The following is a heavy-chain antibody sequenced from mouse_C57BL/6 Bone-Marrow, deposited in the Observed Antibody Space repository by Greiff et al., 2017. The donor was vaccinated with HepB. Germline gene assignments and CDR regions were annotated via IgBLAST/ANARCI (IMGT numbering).Heavy chain of an antibody. J-gene: IGHJ4*01. Sequence: QVQLQQSGPELVKPGASVKISCKASGYSFTSYYIHWVKQRPGQGLEWIGWIYPGSGNTKYNEKFKGKATLTADTSSSTAYMQLSSLTSEDSAVYYCARWEYYGSSVYYAMDYWGQGTSVTVSS. CDR2: IYPGSGNT. CDR1: GYSFTSYY. D-gene: IGHD1-1*01. V-gene: IGHV1-66*01. CDR3: ARWEYYGSSVYYAMDY.